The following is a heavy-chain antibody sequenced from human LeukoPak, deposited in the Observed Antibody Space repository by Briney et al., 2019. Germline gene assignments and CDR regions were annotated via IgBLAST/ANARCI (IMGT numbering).Heavy chain of an antibody. CDR1: GFTFSSYA. V-gene: IGHV3-30-3*01. CDR3: ARDRDTYYYGSGNSYKYAFDI. D-gene: IGHD3-10*01. J-gene: IGHJ3*02. CDR2: ISYDGSNK. Sequence: GRSLRLSCAASGFTFSSYAMHWVRQAPGKGLEWVAVISYDGSNKYYADSVKGRFTISRDNSKNTLYLQMNSLRAEDTAVYYCARDRDTYYYGSGNSYKYAFDIWGQGTMVTVSP.